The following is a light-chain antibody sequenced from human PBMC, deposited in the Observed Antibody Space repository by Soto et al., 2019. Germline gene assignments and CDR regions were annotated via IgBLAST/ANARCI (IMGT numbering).Light chain of an antibody. Sequence: PATLSLSPGERATLSCRASPSVTNFLAWYQQKPGQAPRLLIYGAFNRATGIPARFSGSGSGTDFTLTISSLEPEDSAVYYCQQRNVWPPVTFGQGTRLEIK. CDR3: QQRNVWPPVT. V-gene: IGKV3-11*01. CDR2: GAF. J-gene: IGKJ5*01. CDR1: PSVTNF.